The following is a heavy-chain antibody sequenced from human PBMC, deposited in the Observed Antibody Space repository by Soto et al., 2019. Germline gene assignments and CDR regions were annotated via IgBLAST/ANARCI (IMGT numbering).Heavy chain of an antibody. D-gene: IGHD4-17*01. CDR3: ERTTVVASMLYWFDP. CDR1: GGSISSGGYY. V-gene: IGHV4-61*08. CDR2: SYYRGST. J-gene: IGHJ5*02. Sequence: QVQLQESGPGLVKASETLSLTCTVSGGSISSGGYYWSWIRQPPGKGLEWIGNSYYRGSTNYNPYPKRRGPVTVGMSKNKFSLTVSSVTAADTATYYCERTTVVASMLYWFDPWGQGTLVTVSS.